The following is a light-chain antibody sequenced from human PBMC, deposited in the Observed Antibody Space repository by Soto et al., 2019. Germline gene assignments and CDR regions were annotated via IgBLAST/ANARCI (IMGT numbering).Light chain of an antibody. CDR1: RSVSSGY. CDR3: QEYGSSYT. V-gene: IGKV3-20*01. Sequence: EIVLTQSPGTLSLSPGERVTLSCRASRSVSSGYLAWYQQRPGQAPRLLIYETSSGATGVPARFSGSGSGTDVNLNISRLEPEDAAVYYCQEYGSSYTFGQGTKLEIK. J-gene: IGKJ2*01. CDR2: ETS.